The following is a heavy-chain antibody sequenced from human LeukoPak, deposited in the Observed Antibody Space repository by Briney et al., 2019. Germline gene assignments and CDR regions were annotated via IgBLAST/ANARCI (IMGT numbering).Heavy chain of an antibody. V-gene: IGHV4-30-2*01. CDR3: ARVRNSGDWFDP. Sequence: SETLSLTCAVYGGSSSGYSWSWIRQPPGKGLEWIGYIYHSGSTYYNPSLKSRVTISVDRSKNQFSLKLSSVTAADTAVYYCARVRNSGDWFDPWGQGTLVTVSS. CDR1: GGSSSGYS. CDR2: IYHSGST. D-gene: IGHD1-14*01. J-gene: IGHJ5*02.